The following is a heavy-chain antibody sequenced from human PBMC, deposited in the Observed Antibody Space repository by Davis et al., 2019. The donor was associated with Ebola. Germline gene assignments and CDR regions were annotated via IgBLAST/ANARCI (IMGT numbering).Heavy chain of an antibody. Sequence: ESLKISCAASGFSFSTYWMSWVRQAPGKGLEWVASIKQDGSEKYYVDSVKGRFTISRDNAKNSLYLQMNNLRPEDTAVYYCARNGDYISAWGQGTLVTVSS. CDR2: IKQDGSEK. CDR3: ARNGDYISA. D-gene: IGHD4-17*01. V-gene: IGHV3-7*01. CDR1: GFSFSTYW. J-gene: IGHJ5*02.